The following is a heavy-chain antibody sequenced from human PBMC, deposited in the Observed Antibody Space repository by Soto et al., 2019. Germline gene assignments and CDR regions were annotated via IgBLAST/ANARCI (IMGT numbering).Heavy chain of an antibody. CDR2: INIGNGNT. D-gene: IGHD3-22*01. Sequence: QVPLVQSGAEVKKPGASVKISCKASGYPFIYYPIHWVRQAPGQGLEWVGWINIGNGNTESSQKFQGRVTITTDTSASTAYMELRSLTSEDTAVYYCARTIVVVVPDNFDHWGQGTLVTVSS. CDR1: GYPFIYYP. CDR3: ARTIVVVVPDNFDH. V-gene: IGHV1-3*04. J-gene: IGHJ4*02.